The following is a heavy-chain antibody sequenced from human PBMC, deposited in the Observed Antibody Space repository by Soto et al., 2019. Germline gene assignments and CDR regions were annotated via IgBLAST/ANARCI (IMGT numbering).Heavy chain of an antibody. V-gene: IGHV3-21*01. CDR2: ISSSSSYI. CDR1: GFTFSSYS. J-gene: IGHJ4*02. D-gene: IGHD2-15*01. Sequence: EVQLVESGGGLVKPGGSLRLSCAASGFTFSSYSMNWVRQAAGKGLEWVSSISSSSSYIYYADSVKGRFTISRDNAKNSLYLHMNSLRAEDTAVYYCARGLDIVVVVAATPPDFDYWGQGTLVTVSS. CDR3: ARGLDIVVVVAATPPDFDY.